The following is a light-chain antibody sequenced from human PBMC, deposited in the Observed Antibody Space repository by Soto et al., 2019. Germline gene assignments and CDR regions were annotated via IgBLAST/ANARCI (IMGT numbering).Light chain of an antibody. CDR2: GAS. CDR1: QSVSSK. J-gene: IGKJ1*01. Sequence: IVMTQSPATLSVSPGEGATLSCRASQSVSSKLAWYQQKPGQAPRLLIYGASTRATGIPARFSGSGSGTEFTLIISSLQSEGSAVYYCQQYNSWLWTFGQGTKVDIK. CDR3: QQYNSWLWT. V-gene: IGKV3-15*01.